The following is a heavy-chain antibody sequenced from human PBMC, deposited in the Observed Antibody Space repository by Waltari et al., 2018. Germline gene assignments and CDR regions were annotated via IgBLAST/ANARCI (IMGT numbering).Heavy chain of an antibody. J-gene: IGHJ4*02. Sequence: QVQLQESGPGLVKPSQTLSLTCTVSVGSISSGDYYWSWIRQPPGKGLEWIGYIYYSGSTYYSPWLRSRVSRAVETSKNQFSLKLSSVTAADTAVYYCARGYYDFWSHPDWGQGTLVTVSS. D-gene: IGHD3-3*01. CDR2: IYYSGST. CDR1: VGSISSGDYY. CDR3: ARGYYDFWSHPD. V-gene: IGHV4-30-4*08.